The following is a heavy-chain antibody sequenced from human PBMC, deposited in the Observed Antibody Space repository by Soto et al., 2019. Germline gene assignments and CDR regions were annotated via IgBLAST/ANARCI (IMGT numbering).Heavy chain of an antibody. CDR2: IFSNDEK. J-gene: IGHJ6*02. V-gene: IGHV2-26*01. Sequence: SGPTLVNPTETLTLTCTVSGFSLSNARMGVSWIRQPPGKALEWLAHIFSNDEKSYSTSLKSRLTISKDTSKSQVVLTMTNMDPVDTATYCCAPIPYQLLYLDVWGQGTTVTVSS. D-gene: IGHD2-2*02. CDR1: GFSLSNARMG. CDR3: APIPYQLLYLDV.